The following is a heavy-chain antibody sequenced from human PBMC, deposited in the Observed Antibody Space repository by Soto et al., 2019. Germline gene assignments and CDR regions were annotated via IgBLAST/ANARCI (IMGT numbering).Heavy chain of an antibody. V-gene: IGHV1-18*01. D-gene: IGHD6-19*01. J-gene: IGHJ4*02. CDR2: ISAYNGNT. CDR3: ARDYSPDLYSSGPIDY. CDR1: GYTFTSYG. Sequence: ASVKVSCKASGYTFTSYGISWVRQAPGQGLEWMGWISAYNGNTNYARKLQGRVTMTTDTSTSTAYMELRSLRSDDTAVYYCARDYSPDLYSSGPIDYWGQGTLVTVSS.